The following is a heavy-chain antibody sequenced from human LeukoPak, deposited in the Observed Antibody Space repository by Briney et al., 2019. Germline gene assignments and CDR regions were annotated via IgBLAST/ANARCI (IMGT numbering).Heavy chain of an antibody. Sequence: SETLSLSCTDSGVSVSDYYWSWIRQPPGKGLDWIGNIYYSGSTNYNPSLKSRVTISVDTSKNQFSLKLASVTAADTAVYYCARSSGSYYNYYFDYWGQGSLVTVSS. D-gene: IGHD1-26*01. CDR1: GVSVSDYY. CDR3: ARSSGSYYNYYFDY. CDR2: IYYSGST. J-gene: IGHJ4*02. V-gene: IGHV4-59*02.